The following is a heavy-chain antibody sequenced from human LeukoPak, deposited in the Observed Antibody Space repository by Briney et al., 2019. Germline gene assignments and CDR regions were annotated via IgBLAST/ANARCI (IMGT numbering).Heavy chain of an antibody. CDR1: GGSISSSNW. Sequence: SETLSLTCAVSGGSISSSNWWSWVRQPPGKGLEWIGEIYHSGSTNYNPSLKSRVAISVDKSKNQFSLKLSSVTAADTAVYYCARGAVTYGYYYYGMDVWGQGTTVTVSS. CDR3: ARGAVTYGYYYYGMDV. CDR2: IYHSGST. V-gene: IGHV4-4*02. D-gene: IGHD4-17*01. J-gene: IGHJ6*02.